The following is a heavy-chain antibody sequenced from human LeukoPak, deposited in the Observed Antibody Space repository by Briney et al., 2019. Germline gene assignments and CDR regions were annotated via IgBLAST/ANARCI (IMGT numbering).Heavy chain of an antibody. CDR2: IYSGGNT. CDR1: GFTVSSNY. CDR3: AKVASDSSGWYHFDY. D-gene: IGHD6-19*01. J-gene: IGHJ4*02. Sequence: GGSLRLSCAASGFTVSSNYMGWVRQAPGKGLEWVSIIYSGGNTNYADSVKGRFTISRDNSRNTLYLQMNSLRAEDTAVYYCAKVASDSSGWYHFDYWGQGTLVTVPS. V-gene: IGHV3-53*01.